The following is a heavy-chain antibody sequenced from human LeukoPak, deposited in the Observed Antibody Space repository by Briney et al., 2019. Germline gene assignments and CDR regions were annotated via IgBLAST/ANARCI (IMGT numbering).Heavy chain of an antibody. J-gene: IGHJ4*02. V-gene: IGHV3-23*01. CDR3: ATPGGARGYSYGYDY. D-gene: IGHD5-18*01. Sequence: PGGSLRLSCAASGFTFCSYAMSWVRQAPGKGLEWVSAISGSGGSTYYADSVKGRFTISRDNSKNTLYLQMNSLRAEDTAVYYCATPGGARGYSYGYDYWGQGTLVTVSS. CDR2: ISGSGGST. CDR1: GFTFCSYA.